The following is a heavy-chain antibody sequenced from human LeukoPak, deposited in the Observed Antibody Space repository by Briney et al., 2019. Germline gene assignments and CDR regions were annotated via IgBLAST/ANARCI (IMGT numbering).Heavy chain of an antibody. CDR3: ARYDFILISYFDL. CDR1: GYTFTSYD. J-gene: IGHJ2*01. D-gene: IGHD3-3*01. CDR2: MSPNSGNT. Sequence: GASVRVSCKASGYTFTSYDINWVRQATGQGLEWMGWMSPNSGNTGYAQKFQGRVTMTRNTSISTAYMELSSLRSEDTAVYHCARYDFILISYFDLWGRGTLVTVSS. V-gene: IGHV1-8*01.